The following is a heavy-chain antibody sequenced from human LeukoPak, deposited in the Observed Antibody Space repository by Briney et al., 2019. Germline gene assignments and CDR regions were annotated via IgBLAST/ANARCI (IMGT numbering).Heavy chain of an antibody. Sequence: ASVKVSCKASGYTFTGYYMHWVRQAPGQGLEWMGWINPNSGGTNYAQKFQGWVTMTRDTSISTAYMELSSLRSEDTAVYYCARGRGALWFGDPRRAFDIWGQGTMVTVSS. CDR1: GYTFTGYY. CDR3: ARGRGALWFGDPRRAFDI. CDR2: INPNSGGT. D-gene: IGHD3-10*01. J-gene: IGHJ3*02. V-gene: IGHV1-2*04.